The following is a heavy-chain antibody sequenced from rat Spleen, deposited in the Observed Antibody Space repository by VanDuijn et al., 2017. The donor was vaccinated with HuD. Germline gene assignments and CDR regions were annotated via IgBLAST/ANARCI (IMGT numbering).Heavy chain of an antibody. CDR1: GFSLTSYN. CDR2: IWNTGGT. CDR3: ASGILDF. Sequence: QVQLKESGPGLGQPSQTLSLTCTVAGFSLTSYNVHWIRQPPGKGLEWMGIIWNTGGTRYNSALKSRLSISRDTSKSQVFLKMSSLQTEDTAMYFCASGILDFWGQGVMVTVSS. D-gene: IGHD1-4*01. V-gene: IGHV2-41*01. J-gene: IGHJ2*01.